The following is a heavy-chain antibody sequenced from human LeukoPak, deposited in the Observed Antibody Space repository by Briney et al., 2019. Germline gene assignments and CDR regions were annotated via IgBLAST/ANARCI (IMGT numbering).Heavy chain of an antibody. D-gene: IGHD6-6*01. CDR2: ISSGGNTI. V-gene: IGHV3-48*03. CDR1: GFTFRSYE. J-gene: IGHJ4*02. CDR3: ASRPPHGTFVVFDY. Sequence: PGGSLRLSCAASGFTFRSYEMNWVRQAPGKGLEWVSYISSGGNTIYYADSLKGRFTLSRDNAKNSLYLQRNSLTAEDTAVYYCASRPPHGTFVVFDYWGQGTLATVSS.